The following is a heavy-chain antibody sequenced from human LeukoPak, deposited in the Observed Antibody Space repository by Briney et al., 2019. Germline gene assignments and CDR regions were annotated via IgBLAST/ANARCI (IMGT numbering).Heavy chain of an antibody. D-gene: IGHD6-13*01. Sequence: GGSLRLSCAASGFTFSNYWMTWVRQAPGKGLEWVANMKEDGSEKYYVDSVKGRFTISRDNAKNSLYLQMNSLRAEDTAVYYCARREGGIAAASDYWGQGTLVTVSS. CDR2: MKEDGSEK. CDR1: GFTFSNYW. V-gene: IGHV3-7*01. J-gene: IGHJ4*02. CDR3: ARREGGIAAASDY.